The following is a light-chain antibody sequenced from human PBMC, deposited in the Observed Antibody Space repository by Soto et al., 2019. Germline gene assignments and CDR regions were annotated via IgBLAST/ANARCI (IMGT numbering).Light chain of an antibody. CDR2: AAS. CDR3: QQSFTTPYT. CDR1: QTISSSY. Sequence: EIVLTQSPHTLSLSPGERASLSCRTSQTISSSYFAWYQQKPGQSPRLLVYAASIRAPGIPDRFSGSGSGADFTLTISRLEPADFATYYCQQSFTTPYTFGQGTELEI. J-gene: IGKJ2*01. V-gene: IGKV3D-20*02.